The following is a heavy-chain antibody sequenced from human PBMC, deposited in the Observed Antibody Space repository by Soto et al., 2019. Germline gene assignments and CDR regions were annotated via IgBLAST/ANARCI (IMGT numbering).Heavy chain of an antibody. J-gene: IGHJ6*02. CDR2: TYYRSKWYN. CDR3: AALRYSNYTYYYYGMDV. V-gene: IGHV6-1*01. Sequence: QVPLQQSGPGLVKPSQTLSLTCAISGDSVSSNSAAWNWIRQSPSRGLEWLGRTYYRSKWYNDYAVSVKSRITINPDTSKNQFSLQLNSVTPEDTAVYYCAALRYSNYTYYYYGMDVWGQGTTVTVSS. D-gene: IGHD4-4*01. CDR1: GDSVSSNSAA.